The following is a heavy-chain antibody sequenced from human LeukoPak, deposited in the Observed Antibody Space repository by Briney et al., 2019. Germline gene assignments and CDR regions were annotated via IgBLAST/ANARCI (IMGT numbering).Heavy chain of an antibody. Sequence: ASVKVSCKASGGTFRTYPISWVRQAPGQGLEWMGGLTHIFRRTNYTQKFQERLIITTDDSYSTAYMALRDLRSDDTALYYCATSGSGRSWDWFAPWGQGTLVIVSS. CDR1: GGTFRTYP. V-gene: IGHV1-69*05. J-gene: IGHJ5*02. CDR3: ATSGSGRSWDWFAP. CDR2: LTHIFRRT. D-gene: IGHD3-10*01.